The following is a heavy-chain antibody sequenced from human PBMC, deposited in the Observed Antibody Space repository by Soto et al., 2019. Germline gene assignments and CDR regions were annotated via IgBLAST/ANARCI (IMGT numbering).Heavy chain of an antibody. Sequence: SETLSLTCTVPNGSVSSGTYSWGWVRQPPGKGLEWIGYIYYSGTTYYTPSLKSRLTMSMDRANDHFSLNLTSVTAADTAVYFCARGHYYYGMDVWGQGITVTVSS. V-gene: IGHV4-30-2*01. CDR1: NGSVSSGTYS. CDR2: IYYSGTT. CDR3: ARGHYYYGMDV. J-gene: IGHJ6*02.